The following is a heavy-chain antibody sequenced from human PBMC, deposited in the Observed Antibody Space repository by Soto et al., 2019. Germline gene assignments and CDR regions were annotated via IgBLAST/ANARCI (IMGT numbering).Heavy chain of an antibody. Sequence: QVRLQESGPGLLKPSETLSLTCTVSGGSINTFYWSWVRQPAGKGVEWIGRIFSSGSTSFNPSLESRVAMSVDTSTNPFSLNLSSVTAADMAVYYCAREGSYSAYNFAHGIQLWSFDFWGQGAMVTVSS. V-gene: IGHV4-4*07. D-gene: IGHD5-12*01. CDR1: GGSINTFY. CDR2: IFSSGST. J-gene: IGHJ4*02. CDR3: AREGSYSAYNFAHGIQLWSFDF.